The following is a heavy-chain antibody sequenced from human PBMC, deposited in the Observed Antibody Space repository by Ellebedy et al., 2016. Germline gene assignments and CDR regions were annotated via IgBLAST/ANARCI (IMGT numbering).Heavy chain of an antibody. J-gene: IGHJ6*02. CDR3: ARDRGFTVTTSRDLYYYYYGMDV. Sequence: SVKVSXXASGGTFSSYAISWVRQAPGQGLEWMGGIIPIFGTANYAQKFQGRVTITADESTSTAYMELSSLRSEDTAVYYCARDRGFTVTTSRDLYYYYYGMDVWGQGTTVTVSS. D-gene: IGHD4-17*01. V-gene: IGHV1-69*13. CDR2: IIPIFGTA. CDR1: GGTFSSYA.